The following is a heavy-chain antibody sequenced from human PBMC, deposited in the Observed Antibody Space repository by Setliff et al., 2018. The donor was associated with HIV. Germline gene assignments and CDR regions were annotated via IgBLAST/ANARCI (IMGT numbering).Heavy chain of an antibody. CDR3: ARDLHANYHVVDI. V-gene: IGHV4-31*03. D-gene: IGHD2-15*01. Sequence: PSETLSLTCSVSGVSIVSGGFYFSWIRHHPGKGLEWIGTVYYTGKTYYNPSLQSRLTMSADTSKNQLYLKINSVTAADTAVYFCARDLHANYHVVDIWGPGTVVTVSS. CDR2: VYYTGKT. J-gene: IGHJ3*02. CDR1: GVSIVSGGFY.